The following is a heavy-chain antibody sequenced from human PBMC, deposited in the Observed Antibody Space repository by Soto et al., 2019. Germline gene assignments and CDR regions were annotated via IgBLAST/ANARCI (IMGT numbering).Heavy chain of an antibody. CDR1: GGSISSSSYY. CDR3: ARHTPAISISDH. J-gene: IGHJ4*02. CDR2: IYYSGST. V-gene: IGHV4-39*01. D-gene: IGHD2-15*01. Sequence: PSETLSLTCTVSGGSISSSSYYWGWIRQPPGKGLEWIGSIYYSGSTYYNTSLKSRVTISVDTSKNQFSLKLSSVTAADTAVYYCARHTPAISISDHWGQGTLVTVS.